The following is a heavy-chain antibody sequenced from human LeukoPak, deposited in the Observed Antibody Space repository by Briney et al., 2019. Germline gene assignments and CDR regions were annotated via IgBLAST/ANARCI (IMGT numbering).Heavy chain of an antibody. CDR3: ATEGGWQPTDYGDHVY. V-gene: IGHV1-18*01. CDR2: ISPYNGNT. Sequence: ASVKVSCKASGYTFTNYGITWVRQAPGQGLEWMGWISPYNGNTNYAQKFQGRVTTTTDTSTSTAYMELRNLRSDDTALYYCATEGGWQPTDYGDHVYWGQGTLVTVSS. CDR1: GYTFTNYG. J-gene: IGHJ4*02. D-gene: IGHD4-17*01.